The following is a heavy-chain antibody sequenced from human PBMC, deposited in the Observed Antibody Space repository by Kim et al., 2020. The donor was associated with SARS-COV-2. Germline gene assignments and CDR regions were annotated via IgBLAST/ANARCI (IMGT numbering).Heavy chain of an antibody. CDR3: AQGRVGATFSAFDI. CDR2: ISSSSSYI. CDR1: GFTFSSYS. J-gene: IGHJ3*02. Sequence: GGSLRLSCAASGFTFSSYSMNWVRQAPGKGLEWVSSISSSSSYIYYADSVKGRFTISRDNAKNSLYLQMNSLRAEDTAVYYCAQGRVGATFSAFDIWGQGTMVTVSS. D-gene: IGHD1-26*01. V-gene: IGHV3-21*01.